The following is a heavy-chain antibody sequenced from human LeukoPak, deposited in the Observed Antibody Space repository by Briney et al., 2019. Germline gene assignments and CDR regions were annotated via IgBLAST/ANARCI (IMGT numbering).Heavy chain of an antibody. V-gene: IGHV1-69*13. D-gene: IGHD5-12*01. CDR3: AISTIRRGLYYYYMDV. J-gene: IGHJ6*03. Sequence: GASVKVSCKASGGTFISYTISWGRQAPGQGLEWMGGIMPIFSTANYAQKSQGRVTITAEEYTSTTYMELSSLRSEDTAVYYCAISTIRRGLYYYYMDVWGKGTTVTISS. CDR1: GGTFISYT. CDR2: IMPIFSTA.